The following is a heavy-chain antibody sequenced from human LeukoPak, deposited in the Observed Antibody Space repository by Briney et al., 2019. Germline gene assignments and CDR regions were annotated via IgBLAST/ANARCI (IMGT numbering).Heavy chain of an antibody. CDR3: ARQARYGGSRGMDV. CDR2: INHSGST. J-gene: IGHJ6*02. V-gene: IGHV4-34*01. Sequence: SETLSLTCAVYGGSFSGYYWSWIRQPPGKGLEWIGEINHSGSTNYNPSLKSRVTISVDTSKNQFSLKLSSVTAADTAVYYCARQARYGGSRGMDVWGQGTTVTVSS. D-gene: IGHD4-23*01. CDR1: GGSFSGYY.